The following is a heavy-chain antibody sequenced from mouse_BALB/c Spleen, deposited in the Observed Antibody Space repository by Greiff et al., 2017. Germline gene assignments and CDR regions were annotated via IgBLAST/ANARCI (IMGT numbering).Heavy chain of an antibody. J-gene: IGHJ1*01. Sequence: VKLMESGPGLVAPSQSLSITCTFSGFSLTSYGVHWVRQPPGKGLEWLGVIWAGGSTNYNSALMSRLSISKDNSKSQVFLKMNSLQTDDTAMYYCARRYGSRNWYFEVWGAGTTVTVSS. CDR3: ARRYGSRNWYFEV. V-gene: IGHV2-9*02. CDR1: GFSLTSYG. D-gene: IGHD1-1*01. CDR2: IWAGGST.